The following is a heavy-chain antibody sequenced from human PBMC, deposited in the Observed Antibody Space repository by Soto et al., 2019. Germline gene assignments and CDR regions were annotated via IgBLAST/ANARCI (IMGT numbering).Heavy chain of an antibody. CDR1: GGAVSDYV. CDR3: ARASLGAGYSAGKGWFDP. J-gene: IGHJ5*02. CDR2: IIPSFGTA. D-gene: IGHD1-26*01. Sequence: QVHLVQSGAEVKKPGTSVRVSCKASGGAVSDYVIAWVRQAPGQGPEWMGGIIPSFGTANYAQTFLGRVTMTADKSTNTAYLELNRLTYEDTAVYYCARASLGAGYSAGKGWFDPWGQGTLVTVSS. V-gene: IGHV1-69*06.